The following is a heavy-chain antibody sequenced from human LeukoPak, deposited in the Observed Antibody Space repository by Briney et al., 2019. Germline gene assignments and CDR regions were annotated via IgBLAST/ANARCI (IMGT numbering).Heavy chain of an antibody. J-gene: IGHJ3*02. Sequence: GGSLRLSCAASGFTFSSYSMNWVRQAPGKGLEWVSSISSSSSYIYYADSVKGRFTISRDNAKNSLYLQMNSLRAEDTAVYYCARVMTTVVTYDAFDIWGQGTMVTVSS. V-gene: IGHV3-21*01. CDR1: GFTFSSYS. CDR3: ARVMTTVVTYDAFDI. D-gene: IGHD4-23*01. CDR2: ISSSSSYI.